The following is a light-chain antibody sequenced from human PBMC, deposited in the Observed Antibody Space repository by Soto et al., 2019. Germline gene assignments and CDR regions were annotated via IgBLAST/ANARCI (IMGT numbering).Light chain of an antibody. Sequence: QSALTQPASVSGSPGQSITISCTGTSSDVGGYNYVSWYQQHPGKAPKVMIYEVTNRPSGVSNRFSGSKSGNTASLTISGLQAEDEAYYHCSSFTSSHTWVFGGGTKLTVL. CDR2: EVT. V-gene: IGLV2-14*01. CDR3: SSFTSSHTWV. J-gene: IGLJ3*02. CDR1: SSDVGGYNY.